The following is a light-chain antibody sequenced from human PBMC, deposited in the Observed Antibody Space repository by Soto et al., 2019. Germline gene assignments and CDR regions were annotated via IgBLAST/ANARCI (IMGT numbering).Light chain of an antibody. CDR2: KAS. CDR1: QSISSW. CDR3: QQYNSYSWT. V-gene: IGKV1-5*03. Sequence: DIQMSQSPATLSAFVGDRVTITFRASQSISSWLAWYQQKPGKAPKLLIYKASSLESGVPSRFSGSGSGTEFTLTISSLQPDDFATYYCQQYNSYSWTFGQGTKVDIK. J-gene: IGKJ1*01.